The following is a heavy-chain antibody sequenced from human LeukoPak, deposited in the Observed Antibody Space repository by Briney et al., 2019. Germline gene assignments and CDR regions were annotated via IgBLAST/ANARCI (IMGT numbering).Heavy chain of an antibody. CDR2: IKQDGSVE. V-gene: IGHV3-7*01. CDR1: GYTFENYW. Sequence: GGSLRLSCAASGYTFENYWMSWVRQAPGKGPEWVAHIKQDGSVEHYLDSVKGRFTISRDNAKSSVILQMTSLRAEDMAVYFCARWAGVTDYWGQGTLVTVSS. CDR3: ARWAGVTDY. J-gene: IGHJ4*02. D-gene: IGHD4-23*01.